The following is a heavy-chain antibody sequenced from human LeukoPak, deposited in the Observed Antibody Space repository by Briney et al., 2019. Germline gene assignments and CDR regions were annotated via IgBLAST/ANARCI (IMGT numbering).Heavy chain of an antibody. CDR3: ARAIRGSKIASRYYFYYMDV. D-gene: IGHD3-10*01. J-gene: IGHJ6*03. CDR1: GGTFSSYA. V-gene: IGHV1-69*06. Sequence: GASVKVSCKASGGTFSSYAISWVRQAPGQGLEWMGGIIPIFGTANYAQKFQGRVTTTADKSTSTAYMELSSLRSEDTAVYCARAIRGSKIASRYYFYYMDVWGKGTTVTVSS. CDR2: IIPIFGTA.